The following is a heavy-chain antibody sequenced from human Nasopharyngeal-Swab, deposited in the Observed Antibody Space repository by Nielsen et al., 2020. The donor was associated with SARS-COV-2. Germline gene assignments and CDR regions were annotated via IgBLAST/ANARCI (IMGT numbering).Heavy chain of an antibody. Sequence: GESLKISCAASGFTFSSYAMSWVRQAPGKGLEWVSAITPSGDSTYYADSVKGRFTISRDNSKNTLYLQMNSLRAEDTAVYYCAKDSSLVFRDYYDSSGSDYWGQGTLVTVSS. D-gene: IGHD3-22*01. CDR1: GFTFSSYA. CDR3: AKDSSLVFRDYYDSSGSDY. V-gene: IGHV3-23*01. CDR2: ITPSGDST. J-gene: IGHJ4*02.